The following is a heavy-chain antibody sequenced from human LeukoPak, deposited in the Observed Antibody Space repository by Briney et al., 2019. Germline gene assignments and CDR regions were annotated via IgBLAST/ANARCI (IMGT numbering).Heavy chain of an antibody. V-gene: IGHV3-11*01. J-gene: IGHJ4*02. CDR1: GFTFSDYY. Sequence: GGSLRLSCAASGFTFSDYYMSWIRQAPGKGLEWVSYISSGGYTIYYADSVKGRFTISRDNAKSSLYLQMNTLGAEDTAVYYCARDSFGTTILDYWGQGTLVTVSS. CDR3: ARDSFGTTILDY. D-gene: IGHD1-7*01. CDR2: ISSGGYTI.